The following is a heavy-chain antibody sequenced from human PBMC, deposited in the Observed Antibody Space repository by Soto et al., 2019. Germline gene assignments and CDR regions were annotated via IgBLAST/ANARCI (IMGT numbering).Heavy chain of an antibody. CDR2: IKSKTDGGTT. D-gene: IGHD3-22*01. J-gene: IGHJ4*02. V-gene: IGHV3-15*07. CDR1: GFTFSNAW. CDR3: TTGPLFDSSGYYYVSDY. Sequence: EVQLVESGGGLVKPGGSLRLSCAASGFTFSNAWMNWVRQAPGKGLEWGGRIKSKTDGGTTDYAAPVKGRFTISRDDSKNTLYLQMNSLKTEDTAVYYCTTGPLFDSSGYYYVSDYWGQGTLVTVSS.